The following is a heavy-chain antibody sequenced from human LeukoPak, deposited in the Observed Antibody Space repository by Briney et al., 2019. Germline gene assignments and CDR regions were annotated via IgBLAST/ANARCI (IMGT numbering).Heavy chain of an antibody. CDR1: GYTFTGYY. CDR3: ARDQRSTNYWFDP. D-gene: IGHD1-7*01. J-gene: IGHJ5*02. V-gene: IGHV1-2*02. Sequence: ASVKVSCKASGYTFTGYYMHWVRQAPGQGLEWMGWINPNSGGTNYAQKFQGRDTMTRDTSISTAYMELSRLRSDDTAVYYCARDQRSTNYWFDPWGQGTLVTVSS. CDR2: INPNSGGT.